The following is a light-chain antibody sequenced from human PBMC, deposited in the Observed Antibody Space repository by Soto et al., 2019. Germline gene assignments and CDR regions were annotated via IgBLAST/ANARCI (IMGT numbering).Light chain of an antibody. V-gene: IGKV1-27*01. J-gene: IGKJ3*01. Sequence: DIQMTQSPSSLSASVGDRVTITCRASQGISSYLAWYQQKPGKVPKLLIYGASTLHSGIPSRFSGSGSGTDFTLTINSLQPEDVATYYCQRYNIGPNTFGPGTKVDTK. CDR3: QRYNIGPNT. CDR2: GAS. CDR1: QGISSY.